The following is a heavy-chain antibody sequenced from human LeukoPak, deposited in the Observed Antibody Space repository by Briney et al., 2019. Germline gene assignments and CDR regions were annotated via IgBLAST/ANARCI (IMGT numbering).Heavy chain of an antibody. J-gene: IGHJ4*02. CDR1: GYSISSGYY. Sequence: SETLSLTCTVSGYSISSGYYWGWIRQPPGKGLEWIGSIYHSGSTYYNASLKSRVTISIDTSKNQISLRLTSVTATDTAMYYCARQTGSGLFTLPGGQGTLVTVSS. CDR3: ARQTGSGLFTLP. V-gene: IGHV4-38-2*02. CDR2: IYHSGST. D-gene: IGHD3/OR15-3a*01.